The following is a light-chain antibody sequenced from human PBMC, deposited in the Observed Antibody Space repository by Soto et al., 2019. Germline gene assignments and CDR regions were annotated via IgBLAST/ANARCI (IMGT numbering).Light chain of an antibody. Sequence: LSQLRPMPPSPGQTVTMSATLTSSAIGGYGYVSWYQQNPGKAPKLIIYDVYNRPSGVPDRFSGSKSGNAASLTISGLQAEDEADYYCCSYAGSKIFFVFGTGTKVTVL. CDR2: DVY. CDR1: SSAIGGYGY. V-gene: IGLV2-11*01. J-gene: IGLJ1*01. CDR3: CSYAGSKIFFV.